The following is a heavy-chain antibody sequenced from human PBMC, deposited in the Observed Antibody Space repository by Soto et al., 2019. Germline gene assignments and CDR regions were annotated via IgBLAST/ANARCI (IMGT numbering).Heavy chain of an antibody. CDR3: ARWGTTGGLDV. D-gene: IGHD3-16*01. V-gene: IGHV3-30*19. Sequence: QVPLVESGGGVVQPGASLRLSCVGSGFTFRSYVIHWVRQAPGKGVEWVALTSYDGSNKYYDDSVKGRFTISRDNSRNTVDLHMDSLRLEDTALYYCARWGTTGGLDVWGQGTLVSVSS. CDR1: GFTFRSYV. J-gene: IGHJ4*02. CDR2: TSYDGSNK.